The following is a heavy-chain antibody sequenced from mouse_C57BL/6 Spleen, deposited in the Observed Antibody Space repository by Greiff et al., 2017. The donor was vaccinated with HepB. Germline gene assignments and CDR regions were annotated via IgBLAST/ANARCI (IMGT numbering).Heavy chain of an antibody. V-gene: IGHV1-39*01. CDR3: AKSEGYYSDYYAMDY. CDR1: GYSFTDYN. D-gene: IGHD2-3*01. Sequence: EVQLQQSGPELVKPGASVKISCKASGYSFTDYNMNWVKQSNGKSLEWIGVINPNYGTTSYNQKFKGKATLTVDLSSSTAYMQLNSLTSEDSAVYSCAKSEGYYSDYYAMDYWGQGASVTVAS. CDR2: INPNYGTT. J-gene: IGHJ4*01.